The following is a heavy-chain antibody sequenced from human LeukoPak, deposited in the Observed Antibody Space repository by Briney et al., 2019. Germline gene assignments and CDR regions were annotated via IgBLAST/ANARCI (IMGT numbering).Heavy chain of an antibody. Sequence: SETLSLTCTVSGGSISSGGYYWSWIRQHPGKGLEWIGYIYYSGSTYYNPSLKSRVTISVDRSKNQFSLKLSSVTAADTAVYYCARDRSSSWFDYWGQGTLVTVSS. V-gene: IGHV4-31*03. D-gene: IGHD6-13*01. CDR3: ARDRSSSWFDY. J-gene: IGHJ4*02. CDR1: GGSISSGGYY. CDR2: IYYSGST.